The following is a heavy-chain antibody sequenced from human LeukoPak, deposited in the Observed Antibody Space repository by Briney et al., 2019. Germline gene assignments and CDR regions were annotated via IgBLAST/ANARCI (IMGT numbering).Heavy chain of an antibody. J-gene: IGHJ4*02. V-gene: IGHV1-18*01. CDR3: ARDSRYYDSSGCFDY. Sequence: GASVKVTRMASGYTFTIYGISGVRQAPGQGLEWMGWISAYNGNTNYAQKLQGRVTMNTDTSTSTAYIELRSLRSDDTAVYYCARDSRYYDSSGCFDYGGEGKPVTVSS. CDR1: GYTFTIYG. CDR2: ISAYNGNT. D-gene: IGHD3-22*01.